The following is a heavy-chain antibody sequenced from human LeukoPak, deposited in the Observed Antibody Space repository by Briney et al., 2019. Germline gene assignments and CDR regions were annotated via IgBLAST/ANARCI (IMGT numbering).Heavy chain of an antibody. Sequence: GGSLRLSCAASGFTFSNYAMGWVRQAPGKGLEWVSAIRGSGDSTYYADSVKGRFTISRDNSKNTLYLQMNSLRAEDTAVYYCAKGDSSGWHFYFDYWGQGTLVTFSS. V-gene: IGHV3-23*01. CDR1: GFTFSNYA. J-gene: IGHJ4*02. CDR3: AKGDSSGWHFYFDY. D-gene: IGHD6-19*01. CDR2: IRGSGDST.